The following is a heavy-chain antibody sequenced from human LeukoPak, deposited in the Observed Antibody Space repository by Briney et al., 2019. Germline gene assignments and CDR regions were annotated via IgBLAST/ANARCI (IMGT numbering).Heavy chain of an antibody. CDR3: ARGGGYSYGSFDY. J-gene: IGHJ4*02. Sequence: GGSLRLSCAASGFTFSNYGMTWVRQAPGKGLDWVSTITTSGGTTYYADSVKGRFTISRDNSKNTLYLQMNSLRAEDTAVYYCARGGGYSYGSFDYWGQGTLVTVSS. CDR1: GFTFSNYG. V-gene: IGHV3-23*01. D-gene: IGHD5-18*01. CDR2: ITTSGGTT.